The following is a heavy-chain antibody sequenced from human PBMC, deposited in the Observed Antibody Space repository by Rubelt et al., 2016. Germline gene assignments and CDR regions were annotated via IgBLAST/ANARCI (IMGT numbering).Heavy chain of an antibody. J-gene: IGHJ4*02. CDR2: ICYSGIT. D-gene: IGHD2-2*01. Sequence: QLQLQESGPGLVKPSETLSLTCTVSGASISSSTTYYWGWIRQPPGKGLGWVGSICYSGITYSNPSLKSRVTISVDPSTNQFSPTLSSVTAADTAVDYCARVNIVVVPSANFDYWGQGTLVTVSS. CDR1: GASISSSTTYY. V-gene: IGHV4-39*07. CDR3: ARVNIVVVPSANFDY.